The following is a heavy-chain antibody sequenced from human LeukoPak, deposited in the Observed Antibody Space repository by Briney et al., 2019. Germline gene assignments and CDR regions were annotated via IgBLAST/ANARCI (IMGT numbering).Heavy chain of an antibody. V-gene: IGHV4-34*01. D-gene: IGHD4-17*01. CDR2: INHSGST. Sequence: TSETLSLTCAVYGGSFSGYYWSWIRQPPGKGLEWIGEINHSGSTNYNPSLKSRVTISVDTSKNQFSLKLSSVTAADTAVYYCARATVTTTKYFDYWGQGTLVTVSS. CDR1: GGSFSGYY. CDR3: ARATVTTTKYFDY. J-gene: IGHJ4*02.